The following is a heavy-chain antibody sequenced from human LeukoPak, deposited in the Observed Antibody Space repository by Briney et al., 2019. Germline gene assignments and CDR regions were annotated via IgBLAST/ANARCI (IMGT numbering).Heavy chain of an antibody. V-gene: IGHV3-7*01. CDR2: INQDGTNQ. J-gene: IGHJ4*02. CDR1: GLPFSGYW. Sequence: PGGSLRLSCVASGLPFSGYWMDWVRQAPGKGMEWVANINQDGTNQYYAAPVKGRFSISRDNAKNSLYLQLNSLRAEDTGVYYCSRSLDYLGQGALVTVSS. CDR3: SRSLDY.